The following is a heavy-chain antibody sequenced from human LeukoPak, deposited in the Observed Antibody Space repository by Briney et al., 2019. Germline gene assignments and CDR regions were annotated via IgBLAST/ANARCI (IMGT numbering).Heavy chain of an antibody. Sequence: PSETLSLTCTVSGYSISSGYYWGWIRQPPGKGLEWIGNIYHSGSTYYNPSLKSRVTISIDTSKNQFSLKLSSVTAADTAVYYCAREKIAYYDNSGRGWFDPWGQGTLVTVSS. CDR2: IYHSGST. CDR1: GYSISSGYY. D-gene: IGHD3-22*01. J-gene: IGHJ5*02. CDR3: AREKIAYYDNSGRGWFDP. V-gene: IGHV4-38-2*02.